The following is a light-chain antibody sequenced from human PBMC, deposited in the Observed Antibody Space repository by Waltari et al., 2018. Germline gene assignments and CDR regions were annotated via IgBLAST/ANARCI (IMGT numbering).Light chain of an antibody. J-gene: IGKJ1*01. CDR2: KAS. CDR1: QNINTW. CDR3: LQYNGEPRT. Sequence: DIQMTQSPSTLSASVGDRVTITCRASQNINTWLAWHQQKPGKAPNLLIYKASSLEGGVPSRFSGSGSGTEFTLTISSLQPDDFATYYCLQYNGEPRTFGQGTKVEVK. V-gene: IGKV1-5*03.